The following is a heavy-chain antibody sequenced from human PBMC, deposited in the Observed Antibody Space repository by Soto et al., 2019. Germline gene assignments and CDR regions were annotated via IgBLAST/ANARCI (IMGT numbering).Heavy chain of an antibody. CDR1: GFTVSSNY. D-gene: IGHD3-16*01. J-gene: IGHJ5*02. Sequence: EVQVVETGGGLIQPGGSLRLSCAVSGFTVSSNYMSWVRQPPGKGPEWVSDIYSGGSTYYADSVKGRFTISRDNSKNTLYRQMSGLRAEDTAVYYCARAGDGHTANGFDLWGEGTQVTVSS. V-gene: IGHV3-53*02. CDR2: IYSGGST. CDR3: ARAGDGHTANGFDL.